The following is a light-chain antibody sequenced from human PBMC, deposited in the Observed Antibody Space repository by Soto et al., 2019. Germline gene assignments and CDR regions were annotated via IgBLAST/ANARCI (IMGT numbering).Light chain of an antibody. Sequence: EILLTQSPGTLSSSPGDRATLSCRSSQSLTNSFLAWYQQRPGQTPRLLIYGASIRATDIPDRFSGSGSGTDFTLTISRLEPEDFAVYFCQQYGRLPLSFGGGTKVEIK. CDR3: QQYGRLPLS. J-gene: IGKJ4*01. CDR2: GAS. CDR1: QSLTNSF. V-gene: IGKV3-20*01.